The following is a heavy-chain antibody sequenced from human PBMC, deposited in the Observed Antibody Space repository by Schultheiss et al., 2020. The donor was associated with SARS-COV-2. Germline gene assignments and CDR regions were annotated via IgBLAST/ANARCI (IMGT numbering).Heavy chain of an antibody. Sequence: SETLSLTCAISGDSVSSNSAAWNWIRQSPSRGLEWLGRTYYRSKWYNDYAVSVKSRITINPDTSKNQFSLKLSSVTAADTAVYYCARGDRLFKAVDYWGQGTLVTVSS. CDR1: GDSVSSNSAA. CDR3: ARGDRLFKAVDY. D-gene: IGHD5-12*01. V-gene: IGHV6-1*01. CDR2: TYYRSKWYN. J-gene: IGHJ4*02.